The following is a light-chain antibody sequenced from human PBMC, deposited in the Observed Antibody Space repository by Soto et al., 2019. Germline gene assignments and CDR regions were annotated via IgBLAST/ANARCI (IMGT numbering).Light chain of an antibody. Sequence: DIQMTQSPSSLSASVGDRVTITCRASQSFSFWLAWYQQKPGKAPKLLIYKASTLESGVPSRFSGGGFGTEFTLTISSLQPDDFATYYCQQYNSYPWTFGQGTKVDIK. V-gene: IGKV1-5*03. CDR3: QQYNSYPWT. CDR1: QSFSFW. J-gene: IGKJ1*01. CDR2: KAS.